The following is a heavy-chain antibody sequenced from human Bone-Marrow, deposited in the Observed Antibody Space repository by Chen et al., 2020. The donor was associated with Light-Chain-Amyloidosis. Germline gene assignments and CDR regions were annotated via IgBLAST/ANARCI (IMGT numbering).Heavy chain of an antibody. Sequence: EVQLLESGGGLVQPGGSLRLSFSAYGFTFSAYSMGWVRQAPGKGLEWVAAITGSDSATNDAESVRGRFAISRDNSMNTLYLQMNSLTSDDTAVYFCARRARISSGQFDIWGRGTLVTVSS. CDR1: GFTFSAYS. CDR3: ARRARISSGQFDI. J-gene: IGHJ4*02. V-gene: IGHV3-23*01. CDR2: ITGSDSAT. D-gene: IGHD6-19*01.